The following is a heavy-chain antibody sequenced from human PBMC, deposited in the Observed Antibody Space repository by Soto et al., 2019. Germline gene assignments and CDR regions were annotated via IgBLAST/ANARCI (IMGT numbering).Heavy chain of an antibody. CDR1: GDSISNYAYS. V-gene: IGHV4-39*01. CDR3: ARASPVVTDV. J-gene: IGHJ6*02. Sequence: SETLSLTCTVSGDSISNYAYSWGWIRQPPGKGLEYIGTIYYSGKTYYNWPLESRVTMSLDTSKNQFSLRLTSVTAADTAVYYCARASPVVTDVWGQGTTVTVSS. D-gene: IGHD5-18*01. CDR2: IYYSGKT.